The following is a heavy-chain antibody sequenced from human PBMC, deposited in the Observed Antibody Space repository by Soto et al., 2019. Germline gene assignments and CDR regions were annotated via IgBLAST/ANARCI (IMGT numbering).Heavy chain of an antibody. CDR3: ARGDSTDCSNGVCSFFYNHDMDV. CDR2: INPKSGGT. CDR1: GYSFTDYH. D-gene: IGHD2-8*01. V-gene: IGHV1-2*04. J-gene: IGHJ6*02. Sequence: ASVKVSCMASGYSFTDYHIHWVRQAPGPGLEWLGRINPKSGGTSTAQKFQGWVTMTTDTSISTASMELTRLTSDDTAIYYCARGDSTDCSNGVCSFFYNHDMDVWGQGTTVTVSS.